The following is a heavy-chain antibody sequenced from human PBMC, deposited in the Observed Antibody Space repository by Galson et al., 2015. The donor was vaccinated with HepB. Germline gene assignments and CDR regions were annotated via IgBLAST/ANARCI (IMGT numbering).Heavy chain of an antibody. CDR2: IIPIFGTA. D-gene: IGHD6-13*01. CDR1: GGTFSSYA. Sequence: SVKVSCKASGGTFSSYAISWVRQAPGQGLEWMGGIIPIFGTANYAQKFQGRVTITADESTSTAYMELSSLRSEDTAVYYCARARGAAAGNEWIDYWGQGTLVTVSS. J-gene: IGHJ4*02. V-gene: IGHV1-69*13. CDR3: ARARGAAAGNEWIDY.